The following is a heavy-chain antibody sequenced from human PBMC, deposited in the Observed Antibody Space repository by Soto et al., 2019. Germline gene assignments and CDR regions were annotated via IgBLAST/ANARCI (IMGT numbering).Heavy chain of an antibody. V-gene: IGHV1-2*04. CDR1: GYTFTGYY. J-gene: IGHJ5*02. CDR2: INPNSGGT. Sequence: ASVKVSCKASGYTFTGYYMHWVRQAPGQGLEWMGWINPNSGGTNYAQKFQGWVTMTRDTSISTAYMELSRLRSDDTAVYYCARGSHVDIVAGGGDWFDPWGQGTLVTVSS. D-gene: IGHD5-12*01. CDR3: ARGSHVDIVAGGGDWFDP.